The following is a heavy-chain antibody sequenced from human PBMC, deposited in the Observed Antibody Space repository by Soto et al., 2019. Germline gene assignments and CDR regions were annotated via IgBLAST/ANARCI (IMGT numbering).Heavy chain of an antibody. CDR1: GFTFSSYA. J-gene: IGHJ4*02. CDR3: ARVSIEVVITAYYFDY. CDR2: ISFDGSNK. D-gene: IGHD3-22*01. Sequence: QVRLVESGGGVVQPGKSLRLSCAASGFTFSSYAMHWVRQAPGTGLEWVAVISFDGSNKYYADSVKGRFTISRDNSKNTLHLQMNSLRAEDTALYYCARVSIEVVITAYYFDYWGQGTLVTVSS. V-gene: IGHV3-30-3*01.